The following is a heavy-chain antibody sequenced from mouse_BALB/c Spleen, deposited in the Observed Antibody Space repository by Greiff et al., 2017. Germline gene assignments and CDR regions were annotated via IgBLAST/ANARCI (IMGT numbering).Heavy chain of an antibody. J-gene: IGHJ4*01. V-gene: IGHV1-7*01. Sequence: QVHVKQSGAELAKPGASVKMSCKASGYTFTSYWMHWVKQRPGQGLEWIGYINPSTGYTEYNQKFKDKATLTADKSSSTAYMQLSSLTSEDSAVYYCARGDDYDDAMDYWGQGTSVTVSS. CDR3: ARGDDYDDAMDY. CDR2: INPSTGYT. CDR1: GYTFTSYW. D-gene: IGHD2-4*01.